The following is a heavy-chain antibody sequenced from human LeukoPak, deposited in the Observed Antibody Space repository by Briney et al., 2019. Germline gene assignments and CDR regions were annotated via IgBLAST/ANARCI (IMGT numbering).Heavy chain of an antibody. CDR3: ARDHLGFYYYGMDV. D-gene: IGHD7-27*01. Sequence: GGSLRLSCAASGFTFSSYSMNWVRQARGKGLEWVSSISSSSSYIYYADSVKGRFTISRDNAKNSLYLQMNSLRAEDTAVYYCARDHLGFYYYGMDVWGQGTTVTVSS. CDR2: ISSSSSYI. V-gene: IGHV3-21*01. J-gene: IGHJ6*02. CDR1: GFTFSSYS.